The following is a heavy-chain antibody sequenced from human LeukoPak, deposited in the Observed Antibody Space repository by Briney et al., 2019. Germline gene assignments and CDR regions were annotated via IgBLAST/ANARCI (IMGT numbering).Heavy chain of an antibody. CDR3: ARGARTIRGYFDY. Sequence: GGSLRLSCTASGFTFSDYDMHWVRQVTGGGLEWVSAISAAGDAYYPDSVKGRFTISRDNSKNTLYLQMNSLRAEDTAVYYCARGARTIRGYFDYWGQGTLVTVSS. D-gene: IGHD3-3*01. CDR2: ISAAGDA. J-gene: IGHJ4*02. CDR1: GFTFSDYD. V-gene: IGHV3-13*01.